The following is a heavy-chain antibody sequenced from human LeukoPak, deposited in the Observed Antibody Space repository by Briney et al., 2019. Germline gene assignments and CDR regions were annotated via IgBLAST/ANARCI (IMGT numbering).Heavy chain of an antibody. CDR3: AKDPSSGYYPTSWYFDY. V-gene: IGHV3-23*01. Sequence: GGSLRLSCAASGITFSSYAMSWVRQAPGKGLEWVSAISGSGGSTYYADSVKGRFTISRDNSKNTLYLQMNSLRAEDTAVYYCAKDPSSGYYPTSWYFDYWGQGTLVTVSS. D-gene: IGHD3-22*01. CDR2: ISGSGGST. J-gene: IGHJ4*02. CDR1: GITFSSYA.